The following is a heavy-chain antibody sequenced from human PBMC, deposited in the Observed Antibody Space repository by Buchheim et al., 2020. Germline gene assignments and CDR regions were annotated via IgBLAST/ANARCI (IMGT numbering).Heavy chain of an antibody. CDR1: GFSFTSYG. CDR3: ARDTDTGRHYTRLDP. D-gene: IGHD7-27*01. Sequence: QVQLVESGGDVVQPGGSLRLSCAASGFSFTSYGMHWVRQAPGKGLEWVAVWWYNGNDKNYADFVKGRFTVSRNTSKNILYLQLDSLSVEDTAVYFCARDTDTGRHYTRLDPWGPGTL. CDR2: WWYNGNDK. J-gene: IGHJ5*02. V-gene: IGHV3-33*01.